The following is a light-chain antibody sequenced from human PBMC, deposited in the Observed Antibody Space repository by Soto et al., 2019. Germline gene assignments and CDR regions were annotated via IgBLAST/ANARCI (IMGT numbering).Light chain of an antibody. CDR1: SSDVGGYSR. CDR2: EVS. V-gene: IGLV2-14*01. CDR3: NSYTSSNPRV. Sequence: QAALTQPASVSGSPGQSITISCTGTSSDVGGYSRVSWYQHHPGKAPKLMIYEVSDRPSGVSNRFSGSKSGNTASLTISGLQAEDEADYYCNSYTSSNPRVFGTGTKVTVL. J-gene: IGLJ1*01.